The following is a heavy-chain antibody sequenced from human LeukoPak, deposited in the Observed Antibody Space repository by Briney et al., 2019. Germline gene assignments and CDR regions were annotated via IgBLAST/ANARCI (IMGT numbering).Heavy chain of an antibody. CDR2: IYYSGST. D-gene: IGHD6-13*01. V-gene: IGHV4-39*07. Sequence: SETLSLTCTVSGGSISSSSYYWGWIRQPPGKGLEWIGSIYYSGSTNYNPSLKSRVTISLDTSKNQFSLKLSSMTAADTAVYYCARGRGSTWPDAFDIWGQGTRVTVSS. J-gene: IGHJ3*02. CDR1: GGSISSSSYY. CDR3: ARGRGSTWPDAFDI.